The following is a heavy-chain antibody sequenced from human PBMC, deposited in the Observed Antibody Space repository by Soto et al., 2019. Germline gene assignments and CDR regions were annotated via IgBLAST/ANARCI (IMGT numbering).Heavy chain of an antibody. J-gene: IGHJ6*02. Sequence: QVQLQQWGAGLLKPSETLSLTCAVYGGSFSGYYWSWIRQPPGKGLEWIGEINHSGSTNYNPSLKSRVTISVDTSKNQFSLKLSSVTAADTAVYYCARAPLLYYYYYGMDVWGQGTTVTVSS. CDR1: GGSFSGYY. V-gene: IGHV4-34*01. CDR2: INHSGST. CDR3: ARAPLLYYYYYGMDV.